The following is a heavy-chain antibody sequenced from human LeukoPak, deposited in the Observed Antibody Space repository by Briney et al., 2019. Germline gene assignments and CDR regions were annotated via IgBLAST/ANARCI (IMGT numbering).Heavy chain of an antibody. V-gene: IGHV2-5*02. D-gene: IGHD3-10*01. CDR2: IYWDDDK. CDR1: GFSLTTSGVG. CDR3: AHRPKCYYGSGSYYNSPYLDY. J-gene: IGHJ4*02. Sequence: SGPTLVNPTQTLTLTCTFSGFSLTTSGVGVGWIRQPPGKALEWLALIYWDDDKHYSPSLKSRLTITKDTSKNQVVLTMTNMDPVDTGTYYCAHRPKCYYGSGSYYNSPYLDYWGQGTLVTVSS.